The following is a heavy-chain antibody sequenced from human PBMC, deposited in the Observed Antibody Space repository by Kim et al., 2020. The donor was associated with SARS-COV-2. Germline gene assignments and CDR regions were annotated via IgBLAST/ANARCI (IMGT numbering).Heavy chain of an antibody. Sequence: SETLSLTCTVSGGSISSGCYYWSWIRQHKGKGLEWIGYIYYSGSTYYNPSLKSRVTISVDTSKNQFSLKLSSVTAADTAVYYCARARITMIVVVKYVDFWCQGTLATVTS. D-gene: IGHD3-22*01. CDR3: ARARITMIVVVKYVDF. CDR2: IYYSGST. V-gene: IGHV4-31*03. J-gene: IGHJ4*02. CDR1: GGSISSGCYY.